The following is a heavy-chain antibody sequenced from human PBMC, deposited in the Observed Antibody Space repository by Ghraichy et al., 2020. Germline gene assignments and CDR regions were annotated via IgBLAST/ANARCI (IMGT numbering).Heavy chain of an antibody. V-gene: IGHV4-31*03. CDR2: IYYSGST. CDR3: AREKTSIAAPHDSWYSYYFDY. Sequence: SETLSLTCTVSGGSISSGGYYWSWIRQHPGKGLEWIGYIYYSGSTYYNPSLKSRVTISVDTSKNQFSLKLSSVTAADTAVYYCAREKTSIAAPHDSWYSYYFDYWGQGTLVTVSS. J-gene: IGHJ4*02. CDR1: GGSISSGGYY. D-gene: IGHD6-6*01.